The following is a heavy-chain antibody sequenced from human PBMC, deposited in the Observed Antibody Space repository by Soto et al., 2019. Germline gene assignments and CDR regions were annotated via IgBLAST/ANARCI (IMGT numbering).Heavy chain of an antibody. CDR3: TRGAGPPWFDL. J-gene: IGHJ5*02. Sequence: SETLSLTCTVSGDSISGHFWSWIRQPAGKGLEWVGRIHSTGVTSYNPSLKSRVTMSVDTSNNQFSLNLRSVTAADTAVYYCTRGAGPPWFDLWGQGTKVTV. CDR1: GDSISGHF. V-gene: IGHV4-4*07. CDR2: IHSTGVT.